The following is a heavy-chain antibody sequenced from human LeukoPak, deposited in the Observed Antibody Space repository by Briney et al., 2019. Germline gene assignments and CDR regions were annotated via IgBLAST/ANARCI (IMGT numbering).Heavy chain of an antibody. J-gene: IGHJ4*02. Sequence: SQTLSLTCTVSGGSISSGGYYWSWIRQHPGKGLEWIGYIYYSGSTYYNPSLKSRVTISVDTSKNQFSLKLRSVTAADTAVYYCARGHYYQSTGVRYWGQGTLVTVSS. V-gene: IGHV4-31*03. CDR1: GGSISSGGYY. D-gene: IGHD3-22*01. CDR3: ARGHYYQSTGVRY. CDR2: IYYSGST.